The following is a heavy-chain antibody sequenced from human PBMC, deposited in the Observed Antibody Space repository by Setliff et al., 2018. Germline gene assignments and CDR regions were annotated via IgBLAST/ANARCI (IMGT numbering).Heavy chain of an antibody. Sequence: GASVKVSCKASGDTFTNYGITWVRQAPGQGLEWIGWINNYNFNTNYAQKFQGRVTMTTDTSTITAHMELRSLRSDDTAIYYCARIKFYDASTTTCQRAPRAEFWGQGTMVSVSS. J-gene: IGHJ4*02. CDR2: INNYNFNT. CDR1: GDTFTNYG. D-gene: IGHD2-2*01. V-gene: IGHV1-18*01. CDR3: ARIKFYDASTTTCQRAPRAEF.